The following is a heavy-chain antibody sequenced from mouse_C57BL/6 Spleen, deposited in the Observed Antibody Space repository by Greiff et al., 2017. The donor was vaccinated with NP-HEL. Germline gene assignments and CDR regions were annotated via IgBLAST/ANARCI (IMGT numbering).Heavy chain of an antibody. CDR3: AREGLWLRRWYFDV. Sequence: EVMLVESEGGLVQPGSSMKLSCTASGFTFSDYYMAWVRQVPEKGLEWVANINYDGSSTYYLDSLKSRFIISRDNAKNILYLQMSSLKSEDTATYYCAREGLWLRRWYFDVWGTGTTVTVSS. V-gene: IGHV5-16*01. D-gene: IGHD2-2*01. CDR1: GFTFSDYY. J-gene: IGHJ1*03. CDR2: INYDGSST.